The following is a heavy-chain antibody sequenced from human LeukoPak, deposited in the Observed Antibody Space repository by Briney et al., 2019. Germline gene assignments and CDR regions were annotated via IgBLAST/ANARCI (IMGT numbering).Heavy chain of an antibody. J-gene: IGHJ4*02. Sequence: PSETLSLTCSVSGGSISNYYWSWIRQSPGKGLEWIAYIYYTGSTNYNPSLKSRVTISVDTSKNQFSLKLSSVTAADTAVYYCARLGLRGTTRYHYDYWGQGTLVTVSS. CDR2: IYYTGST. CDR3: ARLGLRGTTRYHYDY. CDR1: GGSISNYY. D-gene: IGHD1-7*01. V-gene: IGHV4-59*08.